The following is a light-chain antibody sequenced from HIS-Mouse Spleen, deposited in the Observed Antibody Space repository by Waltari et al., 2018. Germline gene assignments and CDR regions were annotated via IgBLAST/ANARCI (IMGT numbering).Light chain of an antibody. CDR1: SRSVGEYHL. V-gene: IGLV2-23*01. Sequence: QSALTQPASVSGSPGQSITNPCTGTSRSVGEYHLVPWYQQHPGKAPNLMIYEGSKRPSGVSNRFSGSKSGNTASLTISGLQAEDEADYYCCSYAGSSTWVFGGGTKLTVL. CDR3: CSYAGSSTWV. CDR2: EGS. J-gene: IGLJ3*02.